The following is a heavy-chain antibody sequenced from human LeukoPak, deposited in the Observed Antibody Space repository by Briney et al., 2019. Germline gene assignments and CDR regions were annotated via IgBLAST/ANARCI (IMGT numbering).Heavy chain of an antibody. J-gene: IGHJ4*02. CDR3: ARASLGWLRKHYYFDY. V-gene: IGHV1-8*01. Sequence: GASVKVSSKASGYTFTSYDINWVRQATGQGLEWMGWMNPNSGNTGYAQKFQGRVTMTRNTSISTAYMELSSLRSEDTAVYYCARASLGWLRKHYYFDYWGQGTLVTVSS. D-gene: IGHD5-12*01. CDR2: MNPNSGNT. CDR1: GYTFTSYD.